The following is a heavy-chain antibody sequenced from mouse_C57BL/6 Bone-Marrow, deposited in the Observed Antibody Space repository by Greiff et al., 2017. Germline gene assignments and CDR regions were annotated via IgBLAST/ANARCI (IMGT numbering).Heavy chain of an antibody. V-gene: IGHV1-81*01. Sequence: QVQPQQSGAELARPGASVKLSCKASGYTFTSYGISWVKQRTGQGLEWIGEIDPRSGNTYYNEKFKGKATLTADKSSSTAYMELRSLTSEDSAVYFCARGVYNGYYLDYWGQGTTLTVSS. CDR1: GYTFTSYG. CDR3: ARGVYNGYYLDY. J-gene: IGHJ2*01. D-gene: IGHD2-3*01. CDR2: IDPRSGNT.